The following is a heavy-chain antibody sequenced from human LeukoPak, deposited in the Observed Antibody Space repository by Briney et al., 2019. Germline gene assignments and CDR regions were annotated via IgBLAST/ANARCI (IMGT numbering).Heavy chain of an antibody. CDR2: INPNSGGT. CDR1: GYAFTGYY. CDR3: ARGYSGYPKEDAFDI. J-gene: IGHJ3*02. Sequence: VASVKVSCKASGYAFTGYYMHWVRQAPGQGLEWMGWINPNSGGTNYAQKFQGRVTMTRDTSISTAYMELSRLRSDDTAVYYCARGYSGYPKEDAFDIWGQGTMVTVSS. D-gene: IGHD5-12*01. V-gene: IGHV1-2*02.